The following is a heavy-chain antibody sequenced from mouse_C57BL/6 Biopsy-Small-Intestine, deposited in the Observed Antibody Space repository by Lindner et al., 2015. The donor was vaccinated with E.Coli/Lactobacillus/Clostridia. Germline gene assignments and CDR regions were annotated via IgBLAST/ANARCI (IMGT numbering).Heavy chain of an antibody. CDR1: GYAFSSSW. D-gene: IGHD3-2*02. J-gene: IGHJ2*01. Sequence: SGPELVKPGASVKISCKASGYAFSSSWMNWVKQRPGKGLEWIGRIYPGDGDTNYNGKFKGKATLTADKSSSTAYMQLSSLTSEDSAVYFCARQLRLFDYWGQGTTLTVSS. CDR3: ARQLRLFDY. V-gene: IGHV1-82*01. CDR2: IYPGDGDT.